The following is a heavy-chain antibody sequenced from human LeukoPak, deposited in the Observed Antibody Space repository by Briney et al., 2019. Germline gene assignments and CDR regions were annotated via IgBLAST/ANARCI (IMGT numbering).Heavy chain of an antibody. CDR2: ISSSSSYI. V-gene: IGHV3-21*01. CDR1: GFTFSSYS. CDR3: AREGLIDAFDI. Sequence: GGSLRLSCVASGFTFSSYSMNWVRQAPGKGLEWVSSISSSSSYIYYADSVKGRFTISRDNAKNSLYLQMNSLRAEDTAVYYCAREGLIDAFDIWGQGTMVTVSS. J-gene: IGHJ3*02.